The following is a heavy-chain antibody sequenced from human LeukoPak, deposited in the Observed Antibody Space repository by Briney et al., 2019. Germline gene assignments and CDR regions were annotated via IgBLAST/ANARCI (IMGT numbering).Heavy chain of an antibody. CDR2: IYTSGST. V-gene: IGHV4-61*02. D-gene: IGHD6-13*01. CDR3: AGAPPLLYSSSSLGAFDI. J-gene: IGHJ3*02. CDR1: GGCISSGSYY. Sequence: SQTLSLTCTVSGGCISSGSYYWSWIRQPAGKGLEWIGRIYTSGSTNYNPSLKSRVTISVDTSKNQFSLKLSSVTAADTAVYYCAGAPPLLYSSSSLGAFDIWGQGTMVTVSS.